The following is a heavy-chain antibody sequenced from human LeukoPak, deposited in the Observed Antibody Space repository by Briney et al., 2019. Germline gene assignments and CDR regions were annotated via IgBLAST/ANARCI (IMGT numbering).Heavy chain of an antibody. V-gene: IGHV4-38-2*02. D-gene: IGHD4-17*01. CDR2: IYHSGST. J-gene: IGHJ5*02. CDR3: ARDRGVATVTRDWFDP. Sequence: SETLSLTCTVSGYSISSGYYWGWIRQPPGKGLEWIGSIYHSGSTYYNPSLKSRVTISVDTSKNQFSLKLSSVTAADTAVYYCARDRGVATVTRDWFDPWGQGTLVTVSS. CDR1: GYSISSGYY.